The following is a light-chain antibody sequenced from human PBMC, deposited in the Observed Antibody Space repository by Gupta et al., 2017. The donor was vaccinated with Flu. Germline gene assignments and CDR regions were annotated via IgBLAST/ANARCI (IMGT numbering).Light chain of an antibody. CDR2: EVS. V-gene: IGLV2-8*01. J-gene: IGLJ3*02. Sequence: QSALTQPPSASGSPGQSVTISCTGTSSDVGGYNYVSWYQQHPGKAPKLMIYEVSKRPSGVPDRFSGSKSGNTASLNVSGLQAEDEADYYGSSYAGSNNLGVFGGGTKLTVL. CDR1: SSDVGGYNY. CDR3: SSYAGSNNLGV.